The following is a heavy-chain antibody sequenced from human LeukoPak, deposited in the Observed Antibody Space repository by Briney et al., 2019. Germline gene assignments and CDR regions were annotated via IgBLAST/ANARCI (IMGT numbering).Heavy chain of an antibody. D-gene: IGHD3-3*01. CDR2: ISSSGSTI. CDR1: GFTFSDYY. Sequence: GESLRLSCAASGFTFSDYYMSWIRQAPGKGLEWVSYISSSGSTIYYADSVKGRFTISRDNAKNSLYLQMNSLRAEDTAVYYCARGSVDFWSGYQEYYFDYWGQGTLVTVSS. CDR3: ARGSVDFWSGYQEYYFDY. J-gene: IGHJ4*02. V-gene: IGHV3-11*01.